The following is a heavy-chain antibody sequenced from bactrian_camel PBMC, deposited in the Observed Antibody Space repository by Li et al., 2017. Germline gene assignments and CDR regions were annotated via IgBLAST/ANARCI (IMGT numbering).Heavy chain of an antibody. D-gene: IGHD2*01. CDR1: GFMYSRSC. Sequence: VQLVESGGGLVQPGGSLRLSCAASGFMYSRSCMGWFRQAPGKEREGVATIYIPGGYTLYADSVKGRFALSQDNAKNTVSLQMSSLKPEDTGTYYCASSGSTYCRYGYCYTKLSVRDFTYWGQGTQVTVS. J-gene: IGHJ6*01. V-gene: IGHV3S40*01. CDR3: ASSGSTYCRYGYCYTKLSVRDFTY. CDR2: IYIPGGYT.